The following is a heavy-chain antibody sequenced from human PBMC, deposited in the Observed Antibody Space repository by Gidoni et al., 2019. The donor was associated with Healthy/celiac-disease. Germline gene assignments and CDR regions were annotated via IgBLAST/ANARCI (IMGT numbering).Heavy chain of an antibody. V-gene: IGHV3-33*01. CDR3: ATSAYCGGDCALDY. CDR2: IWYDGSNK. D-gene: IGHD2-21*01. J-gene: IGHJ4*02. Sequence: VQLVESGGGVVQPGRSLRLSCAASGFTFSSYGMHWVRQAPGKGLEWVAVIWYDGSNKYYADYVKGRFTISRDNSKNTLYLQMNSLRAEDTAVYYCATSAYCGGDCALDYWGQGTLVTVSS. CDR1: GFTFSSYG.